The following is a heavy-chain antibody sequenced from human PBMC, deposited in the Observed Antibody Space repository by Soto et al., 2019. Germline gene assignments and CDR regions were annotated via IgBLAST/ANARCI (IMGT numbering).Heavy chain of an antibody. J-gene: IGHJ4*02. CDR3: VRSVAVPAAPDY. D-gene: IGHD2-2*01. V-gene: IGHV1-3*01. CDR2: INAGNGNT. Sequence: QVQLVQSGAEVKKPGASVKVSCKASGYTFTSYAMHWVRQAPGQRLEWMGWINAGNGNTKYSQKFRGRVTITRDTAASTAYMELSSLSSEDTGVYYCVRSVAVPAAPDYWGQGTLVTVSS. CDR1: GYTFTSYA.